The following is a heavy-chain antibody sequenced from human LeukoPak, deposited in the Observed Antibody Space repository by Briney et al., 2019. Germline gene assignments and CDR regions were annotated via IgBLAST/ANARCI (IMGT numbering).Heavy chain of an antibody. V-gene: IGHV3-20*04. D-gene: IGHD1-26*01. CDR3: ARRIVGATNWFDP. Sequence: GGSLRLSCAASGFIFDDYGMSWVRQAPGKGLEWVSGINWNGGSTGYADSVKGRFTISRDNAKNSLYLQMNSLRAEDTALHYCARRIVGATNWFDPWGQGTLVTVSS. J-gene: IGHJ5*02. CDR2: INWNGGST. CDR1: GFIFDDYG.